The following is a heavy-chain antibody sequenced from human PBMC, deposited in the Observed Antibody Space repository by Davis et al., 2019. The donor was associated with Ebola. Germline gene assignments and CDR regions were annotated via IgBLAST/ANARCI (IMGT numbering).Heavy chain of an antibody. CDR2: INHSGST. CDR3: ARGPHTYGMDV. V-gene: IGHV4-34*01. J-gene: IGHJ6*02. Sequence: SETLSLTCAVYGGSFSGYYWSWIRQPPGKGLEWIGEINHSGSTNYNPSLKSRVTISVDTSKNQFSLKLSSVTAADTAVYYCARGPHTYGMDVWGQGTTVTASS. CDR1: GGSFSGYY.